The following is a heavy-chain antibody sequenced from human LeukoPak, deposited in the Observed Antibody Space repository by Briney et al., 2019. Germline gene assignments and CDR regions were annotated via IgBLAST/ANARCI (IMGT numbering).Heavy chain of an antibody. CDR3: ARDRVEMIPYIPFDY. CDR1: GYTFTSYD. Sequence: ASVKVSCKASGYTFTSYDINWVRQAPGQGLEWMGWMNPNSGNTGYAQKLQGRVTMTTDTSTSTAYMELRSLRSDDTAVYYCARDRVEMIPYIPFDYWGQGTLVTVSS. D-gene: IGHD5-24*01. V-gene: IGHV1-8*01. CDR2: MNPNSGNT. J-gene: IGHJ4*02.